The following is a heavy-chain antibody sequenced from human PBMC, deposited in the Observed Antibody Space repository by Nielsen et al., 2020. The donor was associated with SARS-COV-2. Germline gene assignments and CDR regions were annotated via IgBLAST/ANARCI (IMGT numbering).Heavy chain of an antibody. D-gene: IGHD6-13*01. J-gene: IGHJ6*02. Sequence: WIRQPPGKELEWVGLIKSKTSGGTTDYSAPVRGRFTISRDDSKNTLYLQMNSLKTEDTAVYYCTTDGDSSSWYSGYYYYYGMDVWGQGTTVTVSS. V-gene: IGHV3-15*01. CDR3: TTDGDSSSWYSGYYYYYGMDV. CDR2: IKSKTSGGTT.